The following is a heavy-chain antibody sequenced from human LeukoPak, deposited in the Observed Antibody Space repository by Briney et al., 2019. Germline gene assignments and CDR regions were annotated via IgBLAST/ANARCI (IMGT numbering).Heavy chain of an antibody. V-gene: IGHV3-11*04. CDR2: ISSSGSTI. CDR3: AYLNSHAFDI. Sequence: PGGSLRLSCAASGFTFSDYYMSWIRQAPGKGLEWVSYISSSGSTIYYADSVKGRFSISRDNAKNSLYLQMNSVRGEDTAVYYCAYLNSHAFDIWGQGTVVTVSS. CDR1: GFTFSDYY. D-gene: IGHD1-7*01. J-gene: IGHJ3*02.